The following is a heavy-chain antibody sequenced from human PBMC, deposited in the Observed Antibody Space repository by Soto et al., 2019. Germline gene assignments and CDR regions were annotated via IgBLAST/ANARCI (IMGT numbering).Heavy chain of an antibody. V-gene: IGHV3-33*01. J-gene: IGHJ4*02. CDR1: GFTFSNYG. CDR2: MWYDGSNQ. Sequence: SLRLSCAASGFTFSNYGIHWVRQAPGKGLEWVALMWYDGSNQYYADSVRGRFTISRDNSKNTLYLQMNSLRAEDTAVYYCARGASAYSYRSPAFDLWGQGTLVTVSS. CDR3: ARGASAYSYRSPAFDL. D-gene: IGHD5-18*01.